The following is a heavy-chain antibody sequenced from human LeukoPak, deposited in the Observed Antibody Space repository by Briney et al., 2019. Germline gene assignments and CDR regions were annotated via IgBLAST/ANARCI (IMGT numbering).Heavy chain of an antibody. CDR2: IRSNGDRT. CDR3: ARDQDVVLMLYDS. V-gene: IGHV3-23*01. D-gene: IGHD2-8*01. Sequence: PGGSLRLSCAASGFSFSRDAMSWVRQAPGKGLEWVSAIRSNGDRTYNADSVKGRFTISRDNSKNTLYVQMNSLRVEDTAVYYCARDQDVVLMLYDSWGQGTLVTVSS. CDR1: GFSFSRDA. J-gene: IGHJ4*02.